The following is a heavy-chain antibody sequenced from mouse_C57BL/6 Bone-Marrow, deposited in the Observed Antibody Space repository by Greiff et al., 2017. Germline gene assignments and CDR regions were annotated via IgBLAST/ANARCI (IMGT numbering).Heavy chain of an antibody. CDR2: ISSGSSTI. Sequence: EVTLVESGGGLVKPGGSLKLSCAASGFTFSDYGMHWVRQAPEKGLEWVAYISSGSSTIYSADTVKGRFTISRDNAKNTLFLQMTSLRSEDTAMYYCARLTGSFAYWGQGTLVTVSA. CDR3: ARLTGSFAY. CDR1: GFTFSDYG. D-gene: IGHD4-1*01. J-gene: IGHJ3*01. V-gene: IGHV5-17*01.